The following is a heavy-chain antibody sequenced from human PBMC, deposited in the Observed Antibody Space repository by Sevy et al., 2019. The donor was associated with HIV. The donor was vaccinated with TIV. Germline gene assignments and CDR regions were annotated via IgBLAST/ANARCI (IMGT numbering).Heavy chain of an antibody. CDR1: GFTFSNAW. CDR2: IKSKTDGGTT. J-gene: IGHJ3*02. V-gene: IGHV3-15*01. CDR3: NTPSLRSRRDI. D-gene: IGHD3-16*02. Sequence: GGSLRLSCAASGFTFSNAWMSWVRQAPGKGLEWVGRIKSKTDGGTTDYAAPVKGRFTISRDDSKNTLYLQMNSLKTEDTAVYYCNTPSLRSRRDIWGQGTMVTVSS.